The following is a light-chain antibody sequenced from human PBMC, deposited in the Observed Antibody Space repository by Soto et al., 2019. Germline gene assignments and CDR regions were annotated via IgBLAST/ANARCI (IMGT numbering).Light chain of an antibody. Sequence: EIVMTQSPATLSVSPGERATLSCRASQSVSSSYLAWYQQKPGQAPRLLIYGASSRATGIPDRFSGSGSGTDFTLTISRLEPEDFAVYFCQQYNPPLTFGGGTKVDI. CDR2: GAS. J-gene: IGKJ4*01. V-gene: IGKV3-20*01. CDR3: QQYNPPLT. CDR1: QSVSSSY.